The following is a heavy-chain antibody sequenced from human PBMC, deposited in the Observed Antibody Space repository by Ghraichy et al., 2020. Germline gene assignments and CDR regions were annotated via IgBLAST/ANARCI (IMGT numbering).Heavy chain of an antibody. CDR2: INPSDGST. Sequence: SVKVSCKTSGYTFTNYHMHWVRQSPGQGHEWMGIINPSDGSTSYAQKFQGRVTLTRDTSTSTVYMDLSSLKSEDTAVYYCARYCSGGSCYSATLEYWGQGTLVTVSS. CDR3: ARYCSGGSCYSATLEY. J-gene: IGHJ4*02. V-gene: IGHV1-46*01. D-gene: IGHD2-15*01. CDR1: GYTFTNYH.